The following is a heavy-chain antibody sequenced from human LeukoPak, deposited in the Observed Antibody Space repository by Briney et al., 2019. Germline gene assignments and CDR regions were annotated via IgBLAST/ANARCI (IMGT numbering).Heavy chain of an antibody. CDR2: ISAYNGNT. D-gene: IGHD5-12*01. CDR3: SRTVGEYSSYDDGTPGDFDD. CDR1: GYTFTSYG. Sequence: ASVKVSCKASGYTFTSYGISWVRQAPGQGLEWMGWISAYNGNTNYAQKLQGRVTMTTDTSTSTAYMELRSLRSDDTAVYHCSRTVGEYSSYDDGTPGDFDDWGQGTLVTVSS. V-gene: IGHV1-18*01. J-gene: IGHJ4*02.